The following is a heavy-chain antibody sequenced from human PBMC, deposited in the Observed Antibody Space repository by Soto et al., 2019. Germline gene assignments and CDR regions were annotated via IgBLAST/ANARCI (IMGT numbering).Heavy chain of an antibody. J-gene: IGHJ4*02. V-gene: IGHV3-23*01. CDR3: AKGRYFDTSGGCSNY. Sequence: EVKFLESGGGLVPPGASARLSCITSGFMFDNYAMSWVRPSPGRGMEWVAAISGSGHGTVYTQSVQGRFIISRDKSKKTLFLQMNNLRDEDTAVYYCAKGRYFDTSGGCSNYWGLGTLVSVSA. CDR2: ISGSGHGT. D-gene: IGHD3-22*01. CDR1: GFMFDNYA.